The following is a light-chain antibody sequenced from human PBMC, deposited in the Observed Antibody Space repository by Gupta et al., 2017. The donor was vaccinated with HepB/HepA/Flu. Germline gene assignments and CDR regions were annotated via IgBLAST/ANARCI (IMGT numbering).Light chain of an antibody. CDR2: NVN. CDR3: CSYKSSAAPVV. CDR1: SSDVGSYDS. V-gene: IGLV2-5*01. J-gene: IGLJ2*01. Sequence: QSSLIQPPSVPGSPGQPVTISCTRTSSDVGSYDSVSWYQQHPGTVPKPMIFNVNTQPSGVPDRFSGSKSCNTGSMPNSGLQGEDEADDDGCSYKSSAAPVVFGGGTKLTVL.